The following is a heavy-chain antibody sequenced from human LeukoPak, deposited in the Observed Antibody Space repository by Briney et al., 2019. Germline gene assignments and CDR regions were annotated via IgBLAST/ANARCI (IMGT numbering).Heavy chain of an antibody. D-gene: IGHD6-19*01. CDR1: GGSISSYY. CDR3: ARVGGPGIAVAGTLDY. Sequence: SETLSLTCTVSGGSISSYYWSWIRQPPGKGLEWTGYIYYSGSTNYNPSLKSRVTISVDTSKNQFSLKLSSVTAADTAVYYCARVGGPGIAVAGTLDYWGQGTLVTVSS. V-gene: IGHV4-59*12. J-gene: IGHJ4*02. CDR2: IYYSGST.